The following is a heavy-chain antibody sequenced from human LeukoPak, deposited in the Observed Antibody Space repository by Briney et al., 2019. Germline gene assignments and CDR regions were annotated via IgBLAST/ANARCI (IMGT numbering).Heavy chain of an antibody. CDR2: INPSGGST. CDR1: GYTFTSYY. Sequence: ASVKVSCRASGYTFTSYYMHWVRQAPGQGLEWMGIINPSGGSTSYAQKFQGRVTMTRDTSTSTVYMELSSLRSEDTAVYYCARDYSSGWPFDCWGQGTLVTVSS. D-gene: IGHD6-19*01. J-gene: IGHJ4*02. V-gene: IGHV1-46*01. CDR3: ARDYSSGWPFDC.